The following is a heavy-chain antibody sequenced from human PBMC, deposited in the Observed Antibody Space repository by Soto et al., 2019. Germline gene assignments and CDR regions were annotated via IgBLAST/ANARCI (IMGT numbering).Heavy chain of an antibody. V-gene: IGHV4-4*02. J-gene: IGHJ3*02. Sequence: QVQLQESGPGLVKPSGTLSLTCAVSGGSISSSNWWSWVRQPPGKGLEWIGEIYHSGSTNYNPSLKSRVTISVDKSKNQFSLKLSSVTAADTAVYYCAGWEVGATASNAFDIWGQGTMVTVSS. D-gene: IGHD1-26*01. CDR3: AGWEVGATASNAFDI. CDR2: IYHSGST. CDR1: GGSISSSNW.